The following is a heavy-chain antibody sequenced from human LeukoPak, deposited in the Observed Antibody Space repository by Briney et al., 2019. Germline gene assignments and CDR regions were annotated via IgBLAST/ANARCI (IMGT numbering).Heavy chain of an antibody. CDR1: GFTFSHYA. V-gene: IGHV3-23*01. J-gene: IGHJ4*02. D-gene: IGHD2-15*01. CDR3: ARDRVDPPPEYYFDY. CDR2: ITDSGGNT. Sequence: QTGGSLRLSCAASGFTFSHYAMTWVRLAPGKGLEWLSVITDSGGNTYDADSVKGRFTIYRDSSKSTLYLQMNSLRAEDTAVYYCARDRVDPPPEYYFDYWGQGTLVTVSS.